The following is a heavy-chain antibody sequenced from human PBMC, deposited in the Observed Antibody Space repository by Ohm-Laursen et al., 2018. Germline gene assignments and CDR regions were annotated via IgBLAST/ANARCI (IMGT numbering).Heavy chain of an antibody. D-gene: IGHD4-11*01. CDR3: AKRDVSNYHCFDS. J-gene: IGHJ4*02. V-gene: IGHV3-66*01. CDR2: IYSGGST. Sequence: GSLRLSCAASGFTVSSNYMSWVRQAPGKGLEWVSVIYSGGSTYYADSVKGRFTISRDNSKNTLYLQMNSLRAEDTAVYYCAKRDVSNYHCFDSWGQGTLVTVSS. CDR1: GFTVSSNY.